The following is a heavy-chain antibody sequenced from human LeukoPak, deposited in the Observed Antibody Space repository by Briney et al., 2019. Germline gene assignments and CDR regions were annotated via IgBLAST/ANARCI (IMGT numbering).Heavy chain of an antibody. D-gene: IGHD3-3*01. CDR2: INPNSGGT. CDR1: GYTFTGYY. CDR3: ASLFSDFGVSFDY. V-gene: IGHV1-2*02. Sequence: ASVKVSCKASGYTFTGYYMHWVRQAPGQGLEWMGWINPNSGGTNYAQKFQGRVTMTRDTSISTAYMELSRLRSDDTAVYYCASLFSDFGVSFDYWGRGTLVTVSS. J-gene: IGHJ4*02.